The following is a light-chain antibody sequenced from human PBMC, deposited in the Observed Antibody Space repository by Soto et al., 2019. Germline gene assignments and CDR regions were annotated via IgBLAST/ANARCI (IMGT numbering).Light chain of an antibody. CDR2: AAS. V-gene: IGKV1-9*01. Sequence: DIQLTQSPSFLSASVGDRVTITCRASQGISTFLAWFQHKSGKAPNLLIYAASTLQSGVPSRFSGSGSGTEFTLTIASLQPEDFATYYCQQLNDYPLTFGGGNKVEIK. J-gene: IGKJ4*01. CDR3: QQLNDYPLT. CDR1: QGISTF.